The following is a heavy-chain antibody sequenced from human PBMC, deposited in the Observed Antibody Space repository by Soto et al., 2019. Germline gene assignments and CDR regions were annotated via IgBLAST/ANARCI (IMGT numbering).Heavy chain of an antibody. Sequence: EVQLVESGGGLIQPGGSLRLSCAASGFTVSNNYMRWVRQAPGKGLEWVSLIYSGGTTHYADSVKGRFTISRDNSKNTLYLQMNSLRVAVTAVYYCARDPPGIVASGAGGWGQGTLVTVSS. V-gene: IGHV3-53*01. CDR2: IYSGGTT. D-gene: IGHD6-13*01. CDR1: GFTVSNNY. CDR3: ARDPPGIVASGAGG. J-gene: IGHJ4*02.